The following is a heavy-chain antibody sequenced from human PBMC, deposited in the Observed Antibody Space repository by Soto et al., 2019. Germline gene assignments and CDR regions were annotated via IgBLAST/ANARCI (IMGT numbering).Heavy chain of an antibody. CDR1: GFTFSSFS. J-gene: IGHJ4*02. V-gene: IGHV3-48*02. CDR2: IGGGGRLI. Sequence: EVQLVESGGGLVQRGGSLRLSCAASGFTFSSFSMNWVRQAPGRGLEWISYIGGGGRLISYADSVKGRFAISRDNAQNSLYLQMDSLRDEDTAVYYCARDLGWAFDCWGQGTLVPVSS. CDR3: ARDLGWAFDC. D-gene: IGHD6-19*01.